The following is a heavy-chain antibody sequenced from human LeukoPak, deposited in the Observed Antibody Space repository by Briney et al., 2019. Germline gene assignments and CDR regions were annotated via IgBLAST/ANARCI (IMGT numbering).Heavy chain of an antibody. CDR1: GYTFTSYD. V-gene: IGHV1-8*01. CDR3: ARSRYERLYYYYYMDV. J-gene: IGHJ6*03. Sequence: GASVKVSCKAPGYTFTSYDINWVRQATGQGLEWMGWMNPNSGNTGYAQKFQGRVTMTRNTSISTAYMELSSLRSEDTAVYYCARSRYERLYYYYYMDVWGKGTTVTISS. CDR2: MNPNSGNT. D-gene: IGHD1-1*01.